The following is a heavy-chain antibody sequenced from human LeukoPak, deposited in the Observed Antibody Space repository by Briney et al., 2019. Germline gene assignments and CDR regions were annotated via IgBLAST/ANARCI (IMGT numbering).Heavy chain of an antibody. D-gene: IGHD4-23*01. CDR3: ARGRYGGNTVDY. CDR1: GFSFSTYS. V-gene: IGHV3-21*01. J-gene: IGHJ4*02. CDR2: ISSSSSYI. Sequence: GGSLRISCATSGFSFSTYSINWVRQAPGKGLEWVSSISSSSSYIYYADSVKGRFTISRDNAKNSLYLQMNSLRAEDTAVYYCARGRYGGNTVDYWGQGTLVTVSS.